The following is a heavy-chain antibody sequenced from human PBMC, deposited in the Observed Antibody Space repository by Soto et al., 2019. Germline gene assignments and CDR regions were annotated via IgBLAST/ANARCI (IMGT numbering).Heavy chain of an antibody. CDR2: IDPSDSYT. Sequence: GESLKISCKGSGYSFTSYWINWVRQMPGKGPEWMGRIDPSDSYTNYSPSFQGHVTISADKSISTAYLQWSSLKASDTAMYYCASPSGAYYDILTGYYSRGSEGGYYYGMDVWGQGTTVTVSS. CDR3: ASPSGAYYDILTGYYSRGSEGGYYYGMDV. CDR1: GYSFTSYW. J-gene: IGHJ6*02. D-gene: IGHD3-9*01. V-gene: IGHV5-10-1*01.